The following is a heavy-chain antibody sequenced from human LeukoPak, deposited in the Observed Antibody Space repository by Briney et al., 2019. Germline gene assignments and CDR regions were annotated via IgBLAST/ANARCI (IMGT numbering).Heavy chain of an antibody. V-gene: IGHV1-8*03. Sequence: ASVKVSCKTSGYTFTNYDINWVRQAPGQGLEWMGWMNPNSGITGYAQKFRGRVTITSHTSISTAYMELRGLRSEDTAVYYCARGGASAAARRFDPWGQGTLVTVSS. CDR3: ARGGASAAARRFDP. CDR1: GYTFTNYD. J-gene: IGHJ5*02. D-gene: IGHD6-13*01. CDR2: MNPNSGIT.